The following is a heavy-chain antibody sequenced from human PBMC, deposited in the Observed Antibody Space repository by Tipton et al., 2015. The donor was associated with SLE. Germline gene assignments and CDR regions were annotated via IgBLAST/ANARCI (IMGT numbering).Heavy chain of an antibody. CDR3: ANLAAAGNNY. CDR2: ISWNSGSI. J-gene: IGHJ4*02. Sequence: SLRLSCAASGFTFDDYAMHWVRQAPGKGLEWVSGISWNSGSIGYADSVKGRFTISRENAKNSLYLQMNSLRAEDTAVYYCANLAAAGNNYWGQGTLVTVSS. V-gene: IGHV3-9*01. D-gene: IGHD6-13*01. CDR1: GFTFDDYA.